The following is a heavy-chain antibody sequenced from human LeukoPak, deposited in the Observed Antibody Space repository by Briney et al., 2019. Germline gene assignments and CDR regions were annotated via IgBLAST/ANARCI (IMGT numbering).Heavy chain of an antibody. CDR2: ISSSSSYI. V-gene: IGHV3-21*01. J-gene: IGHJ6*02. CDR3: AREGWHSDYYYYGMDV. CDR1: GFTFSSYS. Sequence: PGGSLRLSCAASGFTFSSYSMNWVRQAPGKGLEWVSSISSSSSYIYYADSVKGRFTISRDNAKNSLYLQMNSLRAEDTAVYYCAREGWHSDYYYYGMDVWGQGTTVTVSS. D-gene: IGHD2-15*01.